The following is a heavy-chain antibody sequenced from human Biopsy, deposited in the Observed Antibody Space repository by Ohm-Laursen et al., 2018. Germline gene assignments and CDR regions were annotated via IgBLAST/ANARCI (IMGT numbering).Heavy chain of an antibody. CDR3: ATKLTGYFHH. D-gene: IGHD3-9*01. CDR1: EGTFRNYG. Sequence: SSVKVSCKVPEGTFRNYGVNWVRQAPGQGLEWLGGNIPILGTGNYAQKFQDRVTVAADTSTSTATMELRSLRSDDTAVYYCATKLTGYFHHWGQGTLVIVSS. J-gene: IGHJ1*01. V-gene: IGHV1-69*06. CDR2: NIPILGTG.